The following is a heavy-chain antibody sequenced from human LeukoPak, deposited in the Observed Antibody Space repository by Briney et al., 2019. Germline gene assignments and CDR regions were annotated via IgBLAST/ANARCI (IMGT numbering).Heavy chain of an antibody. J-gene: IGHJ4*02. CDR1: GGTFSSYA. V-gene: IGHV1-69*13. D-gene: IGHD3-9*01. Sequence: SVKVSCKASGGTFSSYAISWARQAPGQGLEWMGGIIPIFGTANYAQKFQGRVTITADESTSTAYMELSSLRSEDTAVYYCARELEGDYDILTGYRYWGQGTLVTVSS. CDR2: IIPIFGTA. CDR3: ARELEGDYDILTGYRY.